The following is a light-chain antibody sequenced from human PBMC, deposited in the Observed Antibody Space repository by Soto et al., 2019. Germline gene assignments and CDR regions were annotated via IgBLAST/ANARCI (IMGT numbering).Light chain of an antibody. J-gene: IGKJ5*01. V-gene: IGKV3-11*01. Sequence: EIVLTQSPATLSLSPGERATLSCRASQSVTTFLVWYQQRPGQAPRLLIHDASHRAAGIPARFSGSGFGTDFTLTISSLEPEDAAVYYCQQRSNWPPITFGQGTRLAIK. CDR3: QQRSNWPPIT. CDR2: DAS. CDR1: QSVTTF.